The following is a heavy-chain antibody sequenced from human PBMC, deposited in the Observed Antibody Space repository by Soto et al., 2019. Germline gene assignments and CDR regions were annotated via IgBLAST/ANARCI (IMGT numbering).Heavy chain of an antibody. Sequence: PSETLSLTCAVSGGSIISASYSWNWIRQSPGRGLEWIGHIYSSGSTYYNPSLKSRVSISVDTSNNQFSLKLTSVTAADTDVYFCAREDAARIERWFDAWGQGILVTVSS. J-gene: IGHJ5*02. CDR3: AREDAARIERWFDA. V-gene: IGHV4-31*11. CDR2: IYSSGST. CDR1: GGSIISASYS. D-gene: IGHD6-6*01.